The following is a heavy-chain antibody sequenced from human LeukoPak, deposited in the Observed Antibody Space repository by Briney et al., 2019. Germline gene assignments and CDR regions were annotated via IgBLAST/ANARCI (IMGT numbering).Heavy chain of an antibody. J-gene: IGHJ4*02. CDR2: IWYDGSNK. Sequence: GGSLRLSCAASGFTFSSYGMHWVRQAPGKGLEWVAVIWYDGSNKYYADSVKGRFTISRDNSKNTLYLQMNSLRAEDTAVYYCAKMPVSYSSGWSVFDYWGQGNLVTVSS. D-gene: IGHD6-19*01. CDR1: GFTFSSYG. V-gene: IGHV3-33*06. CDR3: AKMPVSYSSGWSVFDY.